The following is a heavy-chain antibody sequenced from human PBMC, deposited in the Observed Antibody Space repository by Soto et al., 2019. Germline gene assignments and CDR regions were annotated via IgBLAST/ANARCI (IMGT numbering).Heavy chain of an antibody. J-gene: IGHJ5*02. D-gene: IGHD5-18*01. Sequence: SETLSLTCTVSGGSISSSSYYWGWIRQPPGKRLEWIGSIYYSGSTYYNPALKSRVTTSVDTSKSQFSLKLSSVTAADTSVYYCAKDSGYNYGYFRWFDPWGQGTLVTVSS. CDR2: IYYSGST. V-gene: IGHV4-39*07. CDR1: GGSISSSSYY. CDR3: AKDSGYNYGYFRWFDP.